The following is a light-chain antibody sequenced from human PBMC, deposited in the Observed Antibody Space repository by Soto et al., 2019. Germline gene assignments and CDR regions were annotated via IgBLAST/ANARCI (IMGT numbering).Light chain of an antibody. CDR3: QQYGSSSWT. V-gene: IGKV3-20*01. CDR2: GAS. J-gene: IGKJ1*01. Sequence: EIVLTQSPGTLSLSPGERATLSCRASQSVSSSYLAWYQQKPGQAPRLLIYGASSRATGIPDRFSGSGSESGFSLTISRLEPEDCGVYYCQQYGSSSWTFGQGTKGEIK. CDR1: QSVSSSY.